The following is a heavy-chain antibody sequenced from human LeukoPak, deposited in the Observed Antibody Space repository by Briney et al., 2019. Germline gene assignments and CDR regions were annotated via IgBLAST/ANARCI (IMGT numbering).Heavy chain of an antibody. J-gene: IGHJ6*02. CDR2: ISSSGSTI. V-gene: IGHV3-48*03. CDR3: ARFDDFWSGYYSGYYYGMDV. Sequence: GGSLRLSCAASGFTFSSYEMNWVRQAPGKGLEWVSYISSSGSTIYYADSVKGRFTISRDNAKNSLYLQMNSLRAEDTAVYYCARFDDFWSGYYSGYYYGMDVWGQGTTVTVSS. CDR1: GFTFSSYE. D-gene: IGHD3-3*01.